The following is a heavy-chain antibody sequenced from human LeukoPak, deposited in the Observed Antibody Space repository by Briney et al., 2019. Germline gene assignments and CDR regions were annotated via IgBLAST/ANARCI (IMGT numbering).Heavy chain of an antibody. J-gene: IGHJ6*03. CDR2: IRYDGSNK. CDR1: GFTFSSYG. Sequence: GRSLRLSSAASGFTFSSYGMHWVRQAPGKGLEWVAFIRYDGSNKYYADSVKGRFTISRDNSKNTLYLQMNSLRAEDTAVYYCAKEGSQAYYYYMDVWGKGTTVTVSS. V-gene: IGHV3-30*02. CDR3: AKEGSQAYYYYMDV. D-gene: IGHD2-15*01.